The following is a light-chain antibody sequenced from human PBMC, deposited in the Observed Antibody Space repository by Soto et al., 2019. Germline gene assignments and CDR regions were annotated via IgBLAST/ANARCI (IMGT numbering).Light chain of an antibody. CDR3: QQYNNRPPWT. V-gene: IGKV3-15*01. J-gene: IGKJ1*01. Sequence: IVMTQSPGTLAASPGERPKLSCRPSQTIDTNLAWYQQKPGQAPRLLIFAASTRATGIPARFSGSGSGTEFSLTITSLQSEDFALYYCQQYNNRPPWTFGQGPKVDI. CDR2: AAS. CDR1: QTIDTN.